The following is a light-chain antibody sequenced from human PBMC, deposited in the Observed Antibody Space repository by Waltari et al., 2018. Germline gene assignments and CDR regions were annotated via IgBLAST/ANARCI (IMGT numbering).Light chain of an antibody. CDR2: KAS. CDR1: QSISSW. Sequence: DIQMTQPPSTLSASVGDRVTITYRSSQSISSWLAWYQQKPGKAPKLLIYKASSLESGGPSRFSGSGSGTEFTLTISSLQPDDFATYYCQQYNSYPWTFGQGTKVEIK. J-gene: IGKJ1*01. CDR3: QQYNSYPWT. V-gene: IGKV1-5*03.